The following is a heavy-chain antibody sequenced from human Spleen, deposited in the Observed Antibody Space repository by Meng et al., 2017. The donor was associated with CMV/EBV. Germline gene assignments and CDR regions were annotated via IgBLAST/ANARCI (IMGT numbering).Heavy chain of an antibody. CDR2: IIAMFGPA. V-gene: IGHV1-69*13. J-gene: IGHJ6*02. CDR1: AGTFRTYA. D-gene: IGHD2-2*02. CDR3: ARDRTGDCSSTSCYNYYYYYGMDV. Sequence: SVKVSCKSSAGTFRTYAISWVRQAPGQGLEWMGGIIAMFGPAKYVQKFQGRVTITADESTRTAYLELRSLRSEDTAVYYCARDRTGDCSSTSCYNYYYYYGMDVWGQGTTVTVSS.